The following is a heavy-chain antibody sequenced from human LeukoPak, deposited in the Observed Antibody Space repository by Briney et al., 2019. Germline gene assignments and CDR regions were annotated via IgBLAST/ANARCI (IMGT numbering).Heavy chain of an antibody. V-gene: IGHV1-46*01. CDR2: INPSGGST. CDR3: ARDRPPYDSSGYPRDY. CDR1: GYTFTSYY. Sequence: RASVKVSCKASGYTFTSYYMHWVRQAPGQGLEWMGIINPSGGSTSYAQKFQGRVTMTRDTSTSTVYMELSSLRSEDTAVYYCARDRPPYDSSGYPRDYWGQGTLVTVSS. D-gene: IGHD3-22*01. J-gene: IGHJ4*02.